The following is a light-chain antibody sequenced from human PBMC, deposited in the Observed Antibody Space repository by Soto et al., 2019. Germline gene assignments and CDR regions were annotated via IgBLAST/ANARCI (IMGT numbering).Light chain of an antibody. J-gene: IGKJ1*01. CDR1: QRISTW. CDR3: QQYHSYSPWT. Sequence: DIEMTQSPSTVSASIRERVTITCRVSQRISTWLAWYQHQPGKAPTLLLSDASSSESAAPSRSSGSGSGTEFTLTITSLQPDDFATSYCQQYHSYSPWTFGQGTKVDIK. CDR2: DAS. V-gene: IGKV1-5*01.